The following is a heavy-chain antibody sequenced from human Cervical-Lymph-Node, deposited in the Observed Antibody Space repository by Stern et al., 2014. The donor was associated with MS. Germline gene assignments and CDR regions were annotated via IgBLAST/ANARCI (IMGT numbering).Heavy chain of an antibody. CDR2: VDTSRART. Sequence: QVQLVESGAEVRKPGASVKVSCKASGYTFTNHYIHWVRQAPAQGLELMAVVDTSRARTGCSQRFQGRVVITRETSTPTLCMRLNRMTSEDTSVYYCSRDGPPSQVGSAGSLFDYWGQGTLVTVSS. J-gene: IGHJ4*02. CDR1: GYTFTNHY. CDR3: SRDGPPSQVGSAGSLFDY. D-gene: IGHD2-2*01. V-gene: IGHV1-46*01.